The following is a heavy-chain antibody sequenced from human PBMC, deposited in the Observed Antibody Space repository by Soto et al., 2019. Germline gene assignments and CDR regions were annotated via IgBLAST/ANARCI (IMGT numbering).Heavy chain of an antibody. V-gene: IGHV4-30-2*01. D-gene: IGHD6-19*01. J-gene: IGHJ4*02. Sequence: QLQLQESGSGLVKPSQTLSLTCAVSGGSISSGGYSWSWIRQPPGKGLEWIGYISHTGSTYYNPSLMSRVTISVDRSKNQFSLRLSSVTAADAAVYYCARGGLLPDYWGQGTLVTVSS. CDR1: GGSISSGGYS. CDR2: ISHTGST. CDR3: ARGGLLPDY.